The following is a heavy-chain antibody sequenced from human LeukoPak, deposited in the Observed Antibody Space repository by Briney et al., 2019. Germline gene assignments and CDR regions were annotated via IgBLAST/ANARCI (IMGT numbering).Heavy chain of an antibody. CDR2: IYYSGST. J-gene: IGHJ5*02. V-gene: IGHV4-30-4*01. CDR3: ARYRCTTATCGFDP. D-gene: IGHD2/OR15-2a*01. Sequence: SETLSLTCTVSGGSITSNDHYWSWIRQPPGKGLGWIGNIYYSGSTYYDPSLKSRVSISVDTSKSQFSLNLSSVTAADTAVYYCARYRCTTATCGFDPWGQGALVTVSS. CDR1: GGSITSNDHY.